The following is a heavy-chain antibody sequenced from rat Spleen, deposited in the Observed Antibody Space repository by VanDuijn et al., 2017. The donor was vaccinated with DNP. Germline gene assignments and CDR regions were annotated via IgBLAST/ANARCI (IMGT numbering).Heavy chain of an antibody. CDR3: AREKAGSLDY. CDR2: IWTGGST. J-gene: IGHJ2*01. Sequence: QVQLKESGPGLVQPSQTLSLTCTVSGFSLTSYNVHWVRQPTGKGLEWMGIIWTGGSTDYNSALKSRLSISRDTSKSQVFLKMNSLQTEDIATYYCAREKAGSLDYWGQGVMVTVSS. D-gene: IGHD1-4*01. V-gene: IGHV2-30*01. CDR1: GFSLTSYN.